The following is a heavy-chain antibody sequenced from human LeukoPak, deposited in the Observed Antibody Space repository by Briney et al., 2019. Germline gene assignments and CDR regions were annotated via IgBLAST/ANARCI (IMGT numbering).Heavy chain of an antibody. CDR2: ISSSGGNV. Sequence: GGFLRLSCAASGFTFSDNYMSWIRQAPGKGLEWVSYISSSGGNVYYADSVKGRFTISRDNSKSTLYLQMNSLTAEDTAMYYCAKYLIPTAVLMDVWGQGTTVTVSS. D-gene: IGHD2-2*01. CDR3: AKYLIPTAVLMDV. V-gene: IGHV3-11*04. J-gene: IGHJ6*02. CDR1: GFTFSDNY.